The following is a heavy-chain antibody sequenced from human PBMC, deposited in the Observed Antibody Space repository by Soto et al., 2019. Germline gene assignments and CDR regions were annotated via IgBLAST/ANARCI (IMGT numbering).Heavy chain of an antibody. CDR3: ARDKEDIVATIYYYYGMDV. D-gene: IGHD5-12*01. CDR2: IIPIFGTA. CDR1: GGTFSSYA. Sequence: QVQLVQSGAEVKKPGSSVKVSCKASGGTFSSYAISWVRQAPGQGLEWMGGIIPIFGTANYAQKFQGRVTITADESTSTAYKELSSLRSEDTAVYYCARDKEDIVATIYYYYGMDVWGQGTTVTVSS. J-gene: IGHJ6*02. V-gene: IGHV1-69*01.